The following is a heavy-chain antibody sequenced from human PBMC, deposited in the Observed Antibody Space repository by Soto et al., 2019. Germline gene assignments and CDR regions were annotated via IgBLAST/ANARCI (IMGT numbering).Heavy chain of an antibody. CDR1: GGSISSYY. J-gene: IGHJ4*02. V-gene: IGHV4-59*08. CDR3: ARPMYSSSWVYFDY. D-gene: IGHD6-13*01. CDR2: IYYSGST. Sequence: ETLSLTCTVSGGSISSYYWSWIRQPPGKGLEWIGYIYYSGSTNYNPSLKSRVTISVDTSKNQFSLKLSSVTAADTAVYYCARPMYSSSWVYFDYWGQGTLVTVSS.